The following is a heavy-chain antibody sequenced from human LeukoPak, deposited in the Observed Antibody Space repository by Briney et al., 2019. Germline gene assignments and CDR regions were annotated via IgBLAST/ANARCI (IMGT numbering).Heavy chain of an antibody. J-gene: IGHJ3*02. CDR3: AKAGMARDAFDI. D-gene: IGHD5-24*01. V-gene: IGHV3-23*01. CDR2: ISANGGGT. CDR1: GFTFSDYA. Sequence: GGSLRLSCATSGFTFSDYAMSWVRQDPGKGLEWVSSISANGGGTYYADSVKGRSTISRDNSKNTLYLQMNSLRAEDTAVYYCAKAGMARDAFDIWGQGTMVTVSS.